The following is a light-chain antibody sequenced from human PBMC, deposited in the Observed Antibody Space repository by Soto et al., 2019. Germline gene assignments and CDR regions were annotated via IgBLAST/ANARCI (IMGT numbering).Light chain of an antibody. CDR2: GTS. V-gene: IGKV3-20*01. CDR1: QTIGSTY. J-gene: IGKJ5*01. CDR3: QHAKSFPVT. Sequence: EIVLTQSPGTLSLSPGETATLSCRASQTIGSTYLAWYQQKPGQAPRLLIFGTSSRATGIPDRFSGSGSGTDFTLTITSLQSEDFATYYCQHAKSFPVTFGQGARLEIK.